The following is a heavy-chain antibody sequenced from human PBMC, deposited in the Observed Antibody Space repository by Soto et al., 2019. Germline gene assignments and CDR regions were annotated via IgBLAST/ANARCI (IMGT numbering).Heavy chain of an antibody. J-gene: IGHJ6*02. CDR2: IIPIFGTA. V-gene: IGHV1-69*06. D-gene: IGHD5-12*01. Sequence: SVKVSCKASGGTFSSYSISWVRQAPGQGLEWMGGIIPIFGTANYAQKFQGRVTITADKSTSTAYMELSSLRSEDTAVYYCARDRYSGYDRATAIYYYYGMDVWGQGTTVTVSS. CDR3: ARDRYSGYDRATAIYYYYGMDV. CDR1: GGTFSSYS.